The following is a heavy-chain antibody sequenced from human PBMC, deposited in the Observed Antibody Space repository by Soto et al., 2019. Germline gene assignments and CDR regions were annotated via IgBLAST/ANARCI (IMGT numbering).Heavy chain of an antibody. CDR3: AGGREAVARTEYGMDV. Sequence: QVQLQESGPGLVKPSGTLSLTCAVSGGSISSSNWWSWVRQPPGKGLEWIGEIYHSGSTNYNPSLKSRVTISVDKAKKPFSLKLSSVTAADKAVYYWAGGREAVARTEYGMDVWGPGTTVTGSS. D-gene: IGHD6-19*01. J-gene: IGHJ6*01. CDR2: IYHSGST. CDR1: GGSISSSNW. V-gene: IGHV4-4*02.